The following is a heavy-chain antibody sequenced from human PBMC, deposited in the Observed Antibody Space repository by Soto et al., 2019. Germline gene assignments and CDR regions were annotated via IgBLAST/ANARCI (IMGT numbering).Heavy chain of an antibody. Sequence: ASVKVSCKASGFSFTGYYIHWLRQAPGRGLEWMGWINAHSGGTEYAQKFQGRVTLTRDTSIATAYLTLTSLRVEDTALYYCAKDSEGEYTSGPIDSWGQGALVTVSS. V-gene: IGHV1-2*02. J-gene: IGHJ4*02. CDR2: INAHSGGT. D-gene: IGHD6-19*01. CDR1: GFSFTGYY. CDR3: AKDSEGEYTSGPIDS.